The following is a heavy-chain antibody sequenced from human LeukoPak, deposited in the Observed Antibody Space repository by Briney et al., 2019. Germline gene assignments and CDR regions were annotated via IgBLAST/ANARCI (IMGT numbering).Heavy chain of an antibody. J-gene: IGHJ4*02. Sequence: PGGSLRLSCAASGFTFSSYAMSWVRQAPGKGLEWVSAISGSGGSPYYADSVKGRFTISRDNSRNTLYLQMNSLRAEDTAVYYCAKFRSSGWYGRGYYFDYWGQGTLVTVSS. CDR2: ISGSGGSP. CDR1: GFTFSSYA. D-gene: IGHD6-19*01. V-gene: IGHV3-23*01. CDR3: AKFRSSGWYGRGYYFDY.